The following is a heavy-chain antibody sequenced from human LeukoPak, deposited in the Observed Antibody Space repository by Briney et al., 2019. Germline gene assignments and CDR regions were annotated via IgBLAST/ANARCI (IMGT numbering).Heavy chain of an antibody. CDR2: ISGSGGST. V-gene: IGHV3-23*01. D-gene: IGHD3-22*01. CDR1: GFTFSSYA. CDR3: AKDAPEEYYYDSSGYAYFDY. J-gene: IGHJ4*02. Sequence: GGSLRLSCAASGFTFSSYAMSWVRQAPGKGLEWVSAISGSGGSTYYADSVKGRFTISRDNSKNTLYLQMNSLRAEDTAVYYCAKDAPEEYYYDSSGYAYFDYWGQGTLVTVSS.